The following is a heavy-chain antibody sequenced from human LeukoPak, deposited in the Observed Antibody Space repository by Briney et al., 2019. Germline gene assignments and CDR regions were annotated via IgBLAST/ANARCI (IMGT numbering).Heavy chain of an antibody. Sequence: ASVKVSCKASGYTFTSYDINWVRQATGQGLEWMGWMNPNSGNTGYAQKFQGRVTMTRNTSISTAYMELSSLRSEDTAVYYCAKARSYCSSTSCYAALYYYYGMDVWGQGTTVTVSS. CDR3: AKARSYCSSTSCYAALYYYYGMDV. D-gene: IGHD2-2*01. CDR2: MNPNSGNT. CDR1: GYTFTSYD. J-gene: IGHJ6*02. V-gene: IGHV1-8*01.